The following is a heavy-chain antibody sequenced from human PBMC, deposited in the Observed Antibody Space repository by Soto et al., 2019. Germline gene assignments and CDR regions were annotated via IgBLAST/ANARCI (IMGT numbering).Heavy chain of an antibody. J-gene: IGHJ4*02. V-gene: IGHV1-69*13. CDR2: IIPIFGTA. CDR1: GGTFSSYA. D-gene: IGHD2-2*01. Sequence: ASVKVSCKASGGTFSSYAISWVRQAPGQGLEWMGGIIPIFGTANYAQKFQGRVTITADESTSTAYMELSSLRSEDTAVYYCARGGIGLVPAAYYFDYWGQGTLVTVSS. CDR3: ARGGIGLVPAAYYFDY.